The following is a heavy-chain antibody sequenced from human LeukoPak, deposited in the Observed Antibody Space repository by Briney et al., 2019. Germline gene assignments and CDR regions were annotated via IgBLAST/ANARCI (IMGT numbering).Heavy chain of an antibody. CDR2: IYPGDSNI. CDR3: ARHYYYDTRGYYFIMDY. CDR1: GYSFTSYW. V-gene: IGHV5-51*01. Sequence: GESLKISCKGSGYSFTSYWIGWVRQMPGKGLEWMGIIYPGDSNIKYSPSFQGQVTISADKSISTAYLQWSSLKASDTAIYYCARHYYYDTRGYYFIMDYWGQGTLVTVSS. J-gene: IGHJ4*02. D-gene: IGHD3-22*01.